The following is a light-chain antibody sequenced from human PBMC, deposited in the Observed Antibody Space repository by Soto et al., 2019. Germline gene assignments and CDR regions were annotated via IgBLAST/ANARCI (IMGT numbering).Light chain of an antibody. V-gene: IGKV2-28*01. J-gene: IGKJ2*01. CDR1: QSLLHTDGYNY. CDR3: MQVLQTPHT. CDR2: LGS. Sequence: DIVMTQSPLSLPVTPGEPASISCRSSQSLLHTDGYNYLVWYLQRPGQSPQLLIYLGSNRASGVPDRFSGSGSGTDLTLKISRVEAEDVGVYYCMQVLQTPHTFGQGNKLEIK.